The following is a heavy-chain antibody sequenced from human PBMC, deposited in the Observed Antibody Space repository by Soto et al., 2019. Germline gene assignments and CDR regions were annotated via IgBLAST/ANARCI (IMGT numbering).Heavy chain of an antibody. Sequence: PAGALRLAWTAAGFACSYWAMTWVRQAPGKGLEWLSIISASGRSTYHAASVKGRFTISRDNSKDTLYLQMTRLRAEDTATYYCAKDGQWLDVYLESWGQGTHVTVSS. V-gene: IGHV3-23*01. CDR2: ISASGRST. CDR1: GFACSYWA. CDR3: AKDGQWLDVYLES. D-gene: IGHD6-19*01. J-gene: IGHJ4*02.